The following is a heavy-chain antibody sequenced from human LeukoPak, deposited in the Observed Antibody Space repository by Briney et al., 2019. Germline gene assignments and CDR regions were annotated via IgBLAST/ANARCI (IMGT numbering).Heavy chain of an antibody. D-gene: IGHD3-22*01. CDR1: GGSFSGYY. CDR2: INHSGST. CDR3: ARGKKYYYDSSGYYYDY. J-gene: IGHJ4*02. V-gene: IGHV4-34*01. Sequence: PSETLSLTCAVYGGSFSGYYWSWIRQPPGKGLEWIGEINHSGSTNYNPSLKSGVTISVDTSKNQFSLKLSSVTAADTAVYYCARGKKYYYDSSGYYYDYWGQGTLVTVSS.